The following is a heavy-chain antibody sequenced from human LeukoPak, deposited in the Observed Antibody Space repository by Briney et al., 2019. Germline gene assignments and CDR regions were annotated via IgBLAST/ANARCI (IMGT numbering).Heavy chain of an antibody. D-gene: IGHD3-3*01. CDR3: AKSSYDFWSGYWYMDV. CDR1: GFTFSSYG. Sequence: GGSLRLSCAASGFTFSSYGMHWVRQAPGKGLEWVAVISYDGSNKYYADSVKGRFTISRDNSKNTLYLQMNSLRAEDTAVYYCAKSSYDFWSGYWYMDVWGKGTTVTVSS. J-gene: IGHJ6*03. CDR2: ISYDGSNK. V-gene: IGHV3-30*18.